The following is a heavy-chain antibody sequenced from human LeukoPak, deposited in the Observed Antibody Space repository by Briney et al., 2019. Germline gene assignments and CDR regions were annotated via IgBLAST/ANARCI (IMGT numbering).Heavy chain of an antibody. CDR1: GGSISPYY. Sequence: SETLSLTCTVSGGSISPYYWSWIRQPPGKGLEWLGYIYYSGNTDYNPSLKSRVAISVDTSENQFSLKLSSVTAADTAVYYCARSTGSTMFIDYWGQGTLVTVSS. CDR3: ARSTGSTMFIDY. J-gene: IGHJ4*02. V-gene: IGHV4-59*01. CDR2: IYYSGNT. D-gene: IGHD3-10*02.